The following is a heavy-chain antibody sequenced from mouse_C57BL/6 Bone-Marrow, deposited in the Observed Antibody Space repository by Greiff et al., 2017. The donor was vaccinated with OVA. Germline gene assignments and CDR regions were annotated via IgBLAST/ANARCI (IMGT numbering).Heavy chain of an antibody. CDR1: GYTFTDYE. Sequence: QVQLKQSGAELVRPGASVTLSCKASGYTFTDYEMHWVKQTPVHGLEWIGAIDPETGGTAYNQKFKGKAILTADKSSSTAYIELRSLTSEDSAVYYCTRGWGCLDYWGQGTTLTVSS. CDR2: IDPETGGT. J-gene: IGHJ2*01. D-gene: IGHD2-3*01. V-gene: IGHV1-15*01. CDR3: TRGWGCLDY.